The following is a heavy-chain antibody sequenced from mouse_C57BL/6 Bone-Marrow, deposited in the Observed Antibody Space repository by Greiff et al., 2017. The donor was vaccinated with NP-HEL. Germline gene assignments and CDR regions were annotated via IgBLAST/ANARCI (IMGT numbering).Heavy chain of an antibody. CDR3: ARSRYGNLYYAMDY. Sequence: EVKLVESGPELVKPGASVKIPCKASGYTFTDYNMDWVKQSHGKSLEWIGDINPNNGGTIYNQKFKGKATLTVDKSSSTAYMELRSLTSEDTAVYYCARSRYGNLYYAMDYWGQGTSVTVSS. J-gene: IGHJ4*01. V-gene: IGHV1-18*01. CDR1: GYTFTDYN. CDR2: INPNNGGT. D-gene: IGHD2-1*01.